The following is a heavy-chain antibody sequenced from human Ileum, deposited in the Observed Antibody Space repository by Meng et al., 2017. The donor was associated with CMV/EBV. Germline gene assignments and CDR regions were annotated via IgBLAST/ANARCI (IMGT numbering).Heavy chain of an antibody. J-gene: IGHJ4*02. V-gene: IGHV1-2*02. CDR3: ARGYSSSPYYFDY. CDR1: GYTFTGYY. D-gene: IGHD6-6*01. CDR2: INPNSGGT. Sequence: ASGYTFTGYYMHWVRQAPGQGLEWMGWINPNSGGTNYAQKFQGRVTMTRDTSISTAYMELSRLGSDDTAVYYCARGYSSSPYYFDYWGQGTLVTVSS.